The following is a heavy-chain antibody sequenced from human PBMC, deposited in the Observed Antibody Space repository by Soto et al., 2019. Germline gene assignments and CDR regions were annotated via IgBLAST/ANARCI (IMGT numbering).Heavy chain of an antibody. D-gene: IGHD3-22*01. V-gene: IGHV3-15*01. CDR1: GFTFSNAW. CDR3: TTSLQSMTLGY. J-gene: IGHJ4*02. CDR2: IKSKTDGGTT. Sequence: EVQLVESGGGLVKPGGSLRLSCAASGFTFSNAWMSWVRQAPGKGLEWVGRIKSKTDGGTTDYAAPVKGRFTISSDDSKNTLYLQMNSLKTEDTAVYYCTTSLQSMTLGYWGQGTLVTVSS.